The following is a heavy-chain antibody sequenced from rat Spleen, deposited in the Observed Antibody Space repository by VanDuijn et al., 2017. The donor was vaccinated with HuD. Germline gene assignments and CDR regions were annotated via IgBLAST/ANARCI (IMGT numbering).Heavy chain of an antibody. CDR1: GFTFRNYG. CDR3: ARRHYGYTDYFDY. J-gene: IGHJ2*01. D-gene: IGHD1-11*01. V-gene: IGHV5-29*01. CDR2: LSYDGHTT. Sequence: EVRLVESGGGLVQPGRSLKLSCVASGFTFRNYGMHWIRQAPTKGLEWVATLSYDGHTTYYRDSVKGRFTISRDIAKSTLYLQMDSLGSEDTATYYCARRHYGYTDYFDYWGQGVMVTVSS.